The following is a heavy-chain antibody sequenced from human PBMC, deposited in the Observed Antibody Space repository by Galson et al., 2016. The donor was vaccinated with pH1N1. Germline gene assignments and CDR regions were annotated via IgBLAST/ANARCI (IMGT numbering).Heavy chain of an antibody. J-gene: IGHJ4*02. Sequence: SLRLSCAASQITFSDYAMSWVRQAPGKGLQWVSTISGSGASTYYAASVEGRFTISRDNSKSTLFLQLDRLRAEDTAVYYCAKFCSTCPFDYWGQGILVAVSS. CDR2: ISGSGAST. V-gene: IGHV3-23*01. CDR3: AKFCSTCPFDY. D-gene: IGHD3-10*02. CDR1: QITFSDYA.